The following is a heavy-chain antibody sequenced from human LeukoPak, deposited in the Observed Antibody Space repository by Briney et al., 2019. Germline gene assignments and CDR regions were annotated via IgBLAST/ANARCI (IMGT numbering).Heavy chain of an antibody. Sequence: GASVRVSCKASGYTFTSYGISWVRQAPGQGLKWMGWISAYNGNTNYAQKLQGRVTITADKSTSTAYMELSSLRSEDTAVYYCARAGAYGDYLFDYWGQGTLVTVSS. V-gene: IGHV1-18*01. CDR1: GYTFTSYG. J-gene: IGHJ4*02. CDR3: ARAGAYGDYLFDY. D-gene: IGHD4-17*01. CDR2: ISAYNGNT.